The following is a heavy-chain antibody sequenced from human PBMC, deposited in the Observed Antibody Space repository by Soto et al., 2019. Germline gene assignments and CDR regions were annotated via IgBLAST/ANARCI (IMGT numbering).Heavy chain of an antibody. CDR2: IIPIFGTA. V-gene: IGHV1-69*01. J-gene: IGHJ4*02. CDR1: GGTFSSYA. D-gene: IGHD3-22*01. Sequence: QVQLVQSGAEVKKPGSSVKVSCKASGGTFSSYAISWVRQAPGQGLEWMGGIIPIFGTANYAQKFQGRVTITADESKSTAYMELSSLRSEDTAVYYCARSPRYYYDSSGYPYLYYFDYWGQGTLVTVSS. CDR3: ARSPRYYYDSSGYPYLYYFDY.